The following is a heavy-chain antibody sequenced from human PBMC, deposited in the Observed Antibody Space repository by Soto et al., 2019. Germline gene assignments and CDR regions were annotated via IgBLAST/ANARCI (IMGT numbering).Heavy chain of an antibody. V-gene: IGHV4-34*01. Sequence: SGTLSLTCAVYGGSFSGYYWSWIRQPPGKGLEWIGEINHSGSTNYNPSLKSRVTVSVDTSKNQFSLKLSSVTAADTAMYYCVRVVEAATRHPAFDYWGQGRVGNGSP. CDR2: INHSGST. J-gene: IGHJ4*02. CDR3: VRVVEAATRHPAFDY. CDR1: GGSFSGYY. D-gene: IGHD2-15*01.